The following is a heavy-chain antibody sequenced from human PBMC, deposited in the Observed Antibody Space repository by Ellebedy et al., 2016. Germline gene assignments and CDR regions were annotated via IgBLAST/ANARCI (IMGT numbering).Heavy chain of an antibody. V-gene: IGHV3-7*03. CDR1: GFTFSRFW. CDR3: ARGGGYDYSEAGH. Sequence: GGSLRLSCAASGFTFSRFWMTWVRQAPGKGLEWVANIKQDGSEKYHVDSVKGRFTISRDNAKNSLYLQMDSLRVEDTAVYFCARGGGYDYSEAGHWGQGTLVTVSS. D-gene: IGHD1-26*01. J-gene: IGHJ4*02. CDR2: IKQDGSEK.